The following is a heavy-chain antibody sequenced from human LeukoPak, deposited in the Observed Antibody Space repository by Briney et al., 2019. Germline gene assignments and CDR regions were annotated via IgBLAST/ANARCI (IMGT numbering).Heavy chain of an antibody. CDR1: GGTFSSYA. J-gene: IGHJ6*03. CDR3: ARGLRVRGVIYYYYYMDV. CDR2: MNPNSGNT. D-gene: IGHD3-10*01. V-gene: IGHV1-8*03. Sequence: ASVKVSCKASGGTFSSYAISWVRQAPGQGLEWMGWMNPNSGNTGYAQKFQGRVTITRNTSISTAYMELSSLRSEDTAVYYCARGLRVRGVIYYYYYMDVWGKGTTVTVSS.